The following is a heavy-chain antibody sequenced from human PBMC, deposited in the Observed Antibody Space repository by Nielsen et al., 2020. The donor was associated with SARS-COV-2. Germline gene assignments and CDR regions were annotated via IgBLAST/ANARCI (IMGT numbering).Heavy chain of an antibody. D-gene: IGHD4-23*01. V-gene: IGHV3-21*01. CDR3: ARDYNGGKPFDY. CDR1: GFTFSSYS. J-gene: IGHJ4*02. CDR2: ISSSSSYI. Sequence: GESLKISCAASGFTFSSYSMNWVRQAPGKGLEWVSSISSSSSYIYYADSVKGRFTISRDNAKNSLYLQMNSLRAEDTAVYYCARDYNGGKPFDYWGQGTLVTVSS.